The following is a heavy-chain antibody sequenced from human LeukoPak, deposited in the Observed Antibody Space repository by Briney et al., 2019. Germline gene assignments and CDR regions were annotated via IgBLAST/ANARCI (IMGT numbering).Heavy chain of an antibody. CDR1: GFTFSTHV. D-gene: IGHD2-2*01. Sequence: AGGSLRLSCAASGFTFSTHVMTWVRQAPGKGLEWVSTINAGGDETHYTDSVRGRFTIFRDNSKNTVYLQMNSLRAEDTAVYYCAKDPYGTRYFDYWGQGTLVTVSS. CDR2: INAGGDET. CDR3: AKDPYGTRYFDY. J-gene: IGHJ4*02. V-gene: IGHV3-23*01.